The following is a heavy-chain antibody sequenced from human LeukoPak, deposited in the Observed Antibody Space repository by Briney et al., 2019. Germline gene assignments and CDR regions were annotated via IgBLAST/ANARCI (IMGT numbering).Heavy chain of an antibody. CDR1: GGSISSGSYY. J-gene: IGHJ3*02. Sequence: PSETLSLTCTVSGGSISSGSYYWSWIRQPAGKGLEWIGRIYTSGSTNYNPSLKSRVTTSVDTSKNQFSLKLSSVTAADTAVYYCARILAAAGTYAFDIWGQGTMVTVSS. D-gene: IGHD6-13*01. CDR3: ARILAAAGTYAFDI. V-gene: IGHV4-61*02. CDR2: IYTSGST.